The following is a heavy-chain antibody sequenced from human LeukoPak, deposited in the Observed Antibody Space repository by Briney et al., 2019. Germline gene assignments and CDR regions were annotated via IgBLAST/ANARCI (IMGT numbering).Heavy chain of an antibody. CDR3: ATADKWEPLDY. J-gene: IGHJ4*02. CDR2: FDPEDGES. CDR1: GASLSETS. Sequence: ASVKVSCKVSGASLSETSIHWVRQAPGQWLEWMGGFDPEDGESIFAQRFQGRFSMTEDTSTDTAYMELRGLRPENTAVYYCATADKWEPLDYWGQGTLVTVSS. D-gene: IGHD1-26*01. V-gene: IGHV1-24*01.